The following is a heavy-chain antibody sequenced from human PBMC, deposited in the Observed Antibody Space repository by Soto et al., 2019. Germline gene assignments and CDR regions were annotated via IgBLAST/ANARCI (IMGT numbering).Heavy chain of an antibody. J-gene: IGHJ4*02. CDR3: ATILDYGDHY. CDR2: IGNIGDIQ. Sequence: EVQLVESGGGLVQPGGSLRLSCVASGLAFSSYSMNWVRQAPGKGLEWLSYIGNIGDIQHYADSVRGRFTISRDNAKKSVSLQMTSLRAEDTAVYYCATILDYGDHYWGKGTLVTVSS. V-gene: IGHV3-48*01. CDR1: GLAFSSYS. D-gene: IGHD4-17*01.